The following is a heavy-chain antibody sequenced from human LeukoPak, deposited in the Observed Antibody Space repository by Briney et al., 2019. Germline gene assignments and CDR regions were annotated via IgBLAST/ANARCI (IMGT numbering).Heavy chain of an antibody. Sequence: PSETLSLTCTVSGGSISSYYWSWIRQPPGKGLEWIAYISDIGSIKYNPSLKRRVTISLDTYKKKFSLKGSSVSAGDTAVYYCAGHHPRNTVDFWGQGTLVTVSS. J-gene: IGHJ4*02. CDR2: ISDIGSI. CDR3: AGHHPRNTVDF. CDR1: GGSISSYY. V-gene: IGHV4-59*08. D-gene: IGHD2/OR15-2a*01.